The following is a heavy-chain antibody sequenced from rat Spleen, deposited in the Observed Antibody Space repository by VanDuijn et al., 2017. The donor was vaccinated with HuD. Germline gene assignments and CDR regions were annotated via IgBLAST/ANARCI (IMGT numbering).Heavy chain of an antibody. V-gene: IGHV5-17*01. CDR1: GFTFSDYA. CDR2: IIYDGSST. CDR3: ARSYGGYYYFDY. J-gene: IGHJ2*01. Sequence: EVQLVESGGGLVQPGRSLKFSCAASGFTFSDYAMAWVRQAPKKGLEWVATIIYDGSSTYYRDSVKGRFTISRDNAKSTLYLQMDSLRSEDTATYYCARSYGGYYYFDYWGQGVMVTVSS. D-gene: IGHD1-11*01.